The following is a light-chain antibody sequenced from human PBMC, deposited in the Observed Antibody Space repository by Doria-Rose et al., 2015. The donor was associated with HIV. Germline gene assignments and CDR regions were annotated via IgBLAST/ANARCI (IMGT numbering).Light chain of an antibody. CDR2: GNI. V-gene: IGLV1-40*01. J-gene: IGLJ1*01. CDR1: SSNIGAGYD. Sequence: QTVVTQEPSVSEAPGQRVTISCTVSSSNIGAGYDVHWYQQLPGTAPKLLIYGNINRPSGVPDRISGSKSGTSASLTITVLQAEDEADYYCQSYDSSLSGYVYGTGTKVTVL. CDR3: QSYDSSLSGYV.